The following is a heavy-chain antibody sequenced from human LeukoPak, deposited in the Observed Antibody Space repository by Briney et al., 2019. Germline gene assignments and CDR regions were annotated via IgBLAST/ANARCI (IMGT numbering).Heavy chain of an antibody. J-gene: IGHJ4*02. V-gene: IGHV3-48*01. CDR3: AKPWREHGYFDY. D-gene: IGHD1/OR15-1a*01. CDR1: GFTFSSYS. Sequence: GGSLRLSCAASGFTFSSYSMNWVRQAPGKGLEWVSYISGSSSTIYYADSVNGRFTISRDNAKNSLYLQMNSLRAEDTAVYYCAKPWREHGYFDYWGQGTLVTVSS. CDR2: ISGSSSTI.